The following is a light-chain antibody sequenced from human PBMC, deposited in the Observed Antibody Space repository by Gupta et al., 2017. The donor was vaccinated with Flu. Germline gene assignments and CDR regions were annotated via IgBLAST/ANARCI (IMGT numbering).Light chain of an antibody. CDR3: QQRDSSPST. CDR2: AAS. Sequence: DIQMTQSPSSLSASVGDRVTITCRASRSVNNYLNWFQQKPGKAPKLLIYAASGVQSGVPSRFSGSGYGTDFTLTISRRQPEDFATYYCQQRDSSPSTFGQGTKVEIK. J-gene: IGKJ1*01. CDR1: RSVNNY. V-gene: IGKV1-39*01.